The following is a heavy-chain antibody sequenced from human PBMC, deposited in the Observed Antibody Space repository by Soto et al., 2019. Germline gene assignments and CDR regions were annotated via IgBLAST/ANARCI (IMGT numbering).Heavy chain of an antibody. V-gene: IGHV4-59*01. J-gene: IGHJ6*02. CDR1: GGSISSYY. CDR3: AREDRAPDYYYYYGMDV. Sequence: SETLSLTCTVSGGSISSYYWSWIRQPPGKGLEWIGYIYYSGSTNYNPSLKSRVTISVDTSKNQFSLKLSSVTAADTAVYYCAREDRAPDYYYYYGMDVWGQGTTVTVSS. CDR2: IYYSGST.